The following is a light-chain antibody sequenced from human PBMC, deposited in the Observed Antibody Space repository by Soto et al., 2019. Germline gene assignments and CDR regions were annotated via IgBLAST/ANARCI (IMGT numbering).Light chain of an antibody. Sequence: ALTQPPSASGSPGQSVTISCTGTSSDVGAYNYVSWYQQYPGKAPKLMIYEVTKRPSGVPDRFSGSKSGNTASLTVSGLQAEDEADYYCTSYVGNNIWVFGGGTKLTVL. CDR2: EVT. CDR3: TSYVGNNIWV. V-gene: IGLV2-8*01. J-gene: IGLJ3*02. CDR1: SSDVGAYNY.